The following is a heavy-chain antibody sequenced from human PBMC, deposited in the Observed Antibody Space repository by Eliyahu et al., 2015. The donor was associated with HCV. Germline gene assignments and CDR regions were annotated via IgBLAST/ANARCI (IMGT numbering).Heavy chain of an antibody. V-gene: IGHV3-23*04. J-gene: IGHJ5*02. CDR3: AKDAMAGSGRNWFDP. Sequence: EVQIVQSGGGLVQPGGSLRLSCAASGFTFNNNAMTWVRQAPGEGLEWVSSISGSGDSKYYADSVKGRFTISRDNSNNTIYLQMNSLRGEDTAIYYCAKDAMAGSGRNWFDPWGRGALVTVSS. CDR2: ISGSGDSK. D-gene: IGHD1-26*01. CDR1: GFTFNNNA.